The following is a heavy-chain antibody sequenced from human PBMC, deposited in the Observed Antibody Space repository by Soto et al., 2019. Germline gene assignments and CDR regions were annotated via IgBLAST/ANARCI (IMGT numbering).Heavy chain of an antibody. J-gene: IGHJ5*01. CDR3: VRVLDFSAGYYDS. V-gene: IGHV1-46*01. D-gene: IGHD2-2*03. Sequence: ASVKVSCKASGYIFTSYYLHWVRQAPGQGLEWMGWINPFDGSRMFAQSFQGRVTFTRDTSTSTVYMELTGLTVDDTGSYYCVRVLDFSAGYYDSWGQGTMVTVSS. CDR1: GYIFTSYY. CDR2: INPFDGSR.